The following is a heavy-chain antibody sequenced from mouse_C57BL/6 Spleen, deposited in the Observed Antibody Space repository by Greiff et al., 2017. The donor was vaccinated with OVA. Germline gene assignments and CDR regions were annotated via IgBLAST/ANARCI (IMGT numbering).Heavy chain of an antibody. Sequence: EVKVEESGPGLVKPSQSLSLTCSVTGYSITSGYYWNWIRQFPGNKLEWMGYISYDGSNNYNPSLKNRISITRDTSKNQFFLKLNSVTTEDTATYYCARAHDGYNFYFDYWGQGTTLTVSS. D-gene: IGHD2-3*01. CDR3: ARAHDGYNFYFDY. CDR1: GYSITSGYY. CDR2: ISYDGSN. J-gene: IGHJ2*01. V-gene: IGHV3-6*01.